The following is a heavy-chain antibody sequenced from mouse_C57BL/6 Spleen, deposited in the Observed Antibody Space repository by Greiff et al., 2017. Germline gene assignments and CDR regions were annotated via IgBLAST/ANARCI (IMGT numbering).Heavy chain of an antibody. V-gene: IGHV5-17*01. D-gene: IGHD6-1*01. Sequence: EVLLVEPGGGLVKPGGSLKFSCAASGFTFSDYGMHWVRQAPEKGLEWVAYISSGSSTIYYADTVKGRFTISRDNAKNTLFLQMTSLRSEDTAMYYCARSLFDDWGQGTTLTVSS. CDR1: GFTFSDYG. CDR3: ARSLFDD. CDR2: ISSGSSTI. J-gene: IGHJ2*01.